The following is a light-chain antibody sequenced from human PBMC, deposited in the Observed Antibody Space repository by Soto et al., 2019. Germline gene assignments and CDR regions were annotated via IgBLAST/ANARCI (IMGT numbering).Light chain of an antibody. Sequence: DIQMTQSPSTLSGSVGDRVTITCRASQTISSWLAWYQQKPGKAPKLLIYKASTLKSGVPSRFSGSGSGTHFTLTISSLQSEDFAVYYCQLYNNWPPVTFGQGTKVDIK. J-gene: IGKJ1*01. V-gene: IGKV1-5*03. CDR3: QLYNNWPPVT. CDR2: KAS. CDR1: QTISSW.